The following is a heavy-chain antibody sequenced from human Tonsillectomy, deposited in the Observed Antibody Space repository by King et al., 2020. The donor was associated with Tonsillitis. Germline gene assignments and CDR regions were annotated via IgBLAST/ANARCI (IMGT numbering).Heavy chain of an antibody. V-gene: IGHV1-24*01. Sequence: QLVQSGAEVKKPGASVKVSCKVSGYTLTELSMHWVRQAPGKGLEWMGRFDPEDGETIYAQKFQGRVTMTADTSTDTAYMELSSLRSEDTAVYYCATGYSNGWSFAFDIWGQGTMVTVSS. D-gene: IGHD6-19*01. J-gene: IGHJ3*02. CDR3: ATGYSNGWSFAFDI. CDR2: FDPEDGET. CDR1: GYTLTELS.